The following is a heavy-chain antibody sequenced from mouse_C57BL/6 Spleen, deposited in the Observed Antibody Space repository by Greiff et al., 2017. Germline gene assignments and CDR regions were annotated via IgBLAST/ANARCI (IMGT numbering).Heavy chain of an antibody. CDR1: GYTFTSYW. J-gene: IGHJ3*01. CDR3: ARAYDGYDAWFAY. D-gene: IGHD2-3*01. V-gene: IGHV1-64*01. CDR2: IHPNSGST. Sequence: VQLQQPGAELVKPGASVKLSCKASGYTFTSYWMHWVKQRPGQGLEWIGMIHPNSGSTNYNEKFKSKATLTVDKSSSTAYMQLSSLTSEDSAVYYCARAYDGYDAWFAYWGQGTLVTVSA.